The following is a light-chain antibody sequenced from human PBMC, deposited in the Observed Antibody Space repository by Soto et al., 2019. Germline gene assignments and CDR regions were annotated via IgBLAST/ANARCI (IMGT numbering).Light chain of an antibody. J-gene: IGKJ4*01. Sequence: EVVMTQSPATLSVSPGERATLSCRASQSVSSNLAWYQQKVGQAPRLLMYGASVRATGVPTRFSGSGSGTVFTLTISSLQSDDSAVYYCQQYYNWPLTFGGGTKVEIK. CDR3: QQYYNWPLT. CDR2: GAS. V-gene: IGKV3-15*01. CDR1: QSVSSN.